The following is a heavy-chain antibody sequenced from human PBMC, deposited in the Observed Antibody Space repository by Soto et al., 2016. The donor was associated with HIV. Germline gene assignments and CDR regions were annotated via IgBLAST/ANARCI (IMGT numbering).Heavy chain of an antibody. Sequence: DVELVESGGGIIPPGGSLKVSCKASGLKFNSYWMSWVRQVPGKGLVWVSHISGDGTSIDYADSVKGRFIISRDNAKKTVYLQMNSLTVEDTATYYCVRGVRVEYNSAGLYNYWGQGTLVTVSS. D-gene: IGHD1-1*01. CDR3: VRGVRVEYNSAGLYNY. CDR1: GLKFNSYW. J-gene: IGHJ4*02. CDR2: ISGDGTSI. V-gene: IGHV3-74*01.